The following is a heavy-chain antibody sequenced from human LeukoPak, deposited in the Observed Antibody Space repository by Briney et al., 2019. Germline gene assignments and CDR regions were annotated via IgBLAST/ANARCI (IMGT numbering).Heavy chain of an antibody. V-gene: IGHV4-59*12. CDR3: ARGCSAAAGIWFDP. CDR1: GGSISSYS. D-gene: IGHD6-13*01. CDR2: IYYSGST. J-gene: IGHJ5*02. Sequence: PSETLSLTCTVSGGSISSYSWSWLRQPPGKGLEWIGYIYYSGSTNYNPSLKSRVTISVDTSKNQFSLKLRSVTAADTAVYYCARGCSAAAGIWFDPWGQGTLVTVSS.